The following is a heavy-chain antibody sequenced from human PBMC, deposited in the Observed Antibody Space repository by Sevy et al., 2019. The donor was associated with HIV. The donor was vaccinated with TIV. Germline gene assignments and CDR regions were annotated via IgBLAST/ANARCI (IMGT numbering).Heavy chain of an antibody. J-gene: IGHJ4*02. V-gene: IGHV3-49*03. D-gene: IGHD5-12*01. Sequence: GGSLRLSCTTSGFTFDDYAMSWFRQAPGKGLEWVAFITRNSYEAYGGTTDYAASVKGRFIISRDDSKSIAHLQMNSPKTEDTAVYYCTRGLATADTPEYYFDYWGQGTLVTVSS. CDR3: TRGLATADTPEYYFDY. CDR2: ITRNSYEAYGGTT. CDR1: GFTFDDYA.